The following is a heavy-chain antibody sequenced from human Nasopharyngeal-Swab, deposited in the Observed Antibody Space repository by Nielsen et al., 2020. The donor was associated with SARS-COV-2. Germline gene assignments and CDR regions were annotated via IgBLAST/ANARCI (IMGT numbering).Heavy chain of an antibody. CDR2: IYYSGST. J-gene: IGHJ5*02. V-gene: IGHV4-31*02. D-gene: IGHD2-2*01. CDR3: ARALGCSSTSCYAAWFDP. Sequence: WIRQPPGKGLEWIGDIYYSGSTYYNPSLKSRVTISGDTSKNQFSLKLSSVTAADTAVYYCARALGCSSTSCYAAWFDPWGQGTLVTVSS.